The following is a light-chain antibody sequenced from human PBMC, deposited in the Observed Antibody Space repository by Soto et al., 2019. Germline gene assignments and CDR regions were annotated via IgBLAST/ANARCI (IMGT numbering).Light chain of an antibody. V-gene: IGKV3-20*01. Sequence: EIVLTQSPGTLSLSPGERATLSCRASQSVSSSYLAWYHQKPGQAPRLLIYGASSRATGIPDRFSGSESGTDFTLTISRLEPEDFAVYYCQQYGSSPAFGGGTKVEIK. CDR3: QQYGSSPA. J-gene: IGKJ4*01. CDR1: QSVSSSY. CDR2: GAS.